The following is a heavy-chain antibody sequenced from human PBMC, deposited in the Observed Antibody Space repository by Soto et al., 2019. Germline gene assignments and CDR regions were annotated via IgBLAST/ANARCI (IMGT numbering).Heavy chain of an antibody. V-gene: IGHV3-23*01. Sequence: GGSLTLSCAASEFTFTRSAMSWVRQAPGKGLEWVSAISGSGGSTYYADSVKGRFTISRDNSKNTLYLQMNSLRAEDTAVYYCAKSFAGCDIWGQGTMVTVSS. D-gene: IGHD1-1*01. CDR1: EFTFTRSA. CDR2: ISGSGGST. J-gene: IGHJ3*02. CDR3: AKSFAGCDI.